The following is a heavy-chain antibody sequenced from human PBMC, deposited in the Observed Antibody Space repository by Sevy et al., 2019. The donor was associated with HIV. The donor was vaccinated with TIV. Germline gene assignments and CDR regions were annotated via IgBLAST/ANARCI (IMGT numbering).Heavy chain of an antibody. J-gene: IGHJ4*02. CDR1: GASISNTAYY. CDR3: VGSKLTYTNGWHYFDY. D-gene: IGHD2-8*01. Sequence: SETLSLTCIVSGASISNTAYYWGWIRLSPGKGLEWIASIRHGGYTFYNPSLKSRVTISADTSKNQFSLKLTSVSAADTSIYYCVGSKLTYTNGWHYFDYWGQGTVVTVSS. CDR2: IRHGGYT. V-gene: IGHV4-39*01.